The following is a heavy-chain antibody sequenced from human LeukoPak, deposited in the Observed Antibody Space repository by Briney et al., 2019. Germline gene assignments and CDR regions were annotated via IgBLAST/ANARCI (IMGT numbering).Heavy chain of an antibody. Sequence: GGSLRLSCTASGFTFSSYAMSWVRQAPGKGLEWVSAISGSGGSTYYADSVKGRFTISRDNSKNTLYLQMNSLRAEDTAVYYCARYGSGSYYISRGYFDYWGQGTLVTVSS. CDR3: ARYGSGSYYISRGYFDY. V-gene: IGHV3-23*01. CDR1: GFTFSSYA. J-gene: IGHJ4*02. CDR2: ISGSGGST. D-gene: IGHD3-10*01.